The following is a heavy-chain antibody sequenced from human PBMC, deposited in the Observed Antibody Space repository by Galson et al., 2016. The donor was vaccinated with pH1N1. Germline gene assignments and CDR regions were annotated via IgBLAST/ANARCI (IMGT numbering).Heavy chain of an antibody. D-gene: IGHD6-19*01. J-gene: IGHJ6*03. CDR2: VYSSGST. Sequence: ETLSLTCTVSGDSINSNYWNWIRQPAGKGLEWLGRVYSSGSTNYNPSLKSRVTMSVDTSKSQVSLRLKSVTAADTAVYYCARGAHSSAWYAWGYYYMDVWGKGTTVTVSS. V-gene: IGHV4-4*07. CDR1: GDSINSNY. CDR3: ARGAHSSAWYAWGYYYMDV.